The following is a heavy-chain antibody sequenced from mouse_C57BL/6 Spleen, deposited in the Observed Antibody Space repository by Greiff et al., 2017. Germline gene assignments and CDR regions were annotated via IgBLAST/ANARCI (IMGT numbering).Heavy chain of an antibody. V-gene: IGHV1-81*01. CDR3: ASPDYGSSWGYFDV. CDR2: IYPRSGNT. J-gene: IGHJ1*03. Sequence: VQLQQSGAELARPGASVKLSCKASGYTFTSYGISWVKQRTGQGLEWIGEIYPRSGNTYYNEKFKGKATLTADKSSSTAYMELRSLTSEDSAVYFCASPDYGSSWGYFDVWGTGTTVTVSS. CDR1: GYTFTSYG. D-gene: IGHD1-1*01.